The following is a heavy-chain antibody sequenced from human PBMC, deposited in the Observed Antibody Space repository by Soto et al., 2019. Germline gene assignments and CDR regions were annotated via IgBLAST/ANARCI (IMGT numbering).Heavy chain of an antibody. CDR1: QFTFNDYY. Sequence: PGGSLRLSRAAPQFTFNDYYISSNHQAPGKGLEPTSYSSSSGITIYYADSGKCRLTISWDNAKDSLYLNMNSLRAEDSAVYYCAVIPYPYYYYGMDVWGQGTTVTVSS. J-gene: IGHJ6*02. V-gene: IGHV3-11*01. D-gene: IGHD3-16*01. CDR3: AVIPYPYYYYGMDV. CDR2: SSSSGITI.